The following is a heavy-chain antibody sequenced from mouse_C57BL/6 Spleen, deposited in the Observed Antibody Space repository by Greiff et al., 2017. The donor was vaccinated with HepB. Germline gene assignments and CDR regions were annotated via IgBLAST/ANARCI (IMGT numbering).Heavy chain of an antibody. Sequence: DVKLVESGGGLVKPGGSLKLSCAASGFTFSSYAMSWVRQTPEKRLEWVATISDGGSYTYYPDNVKGRFTISRDNAKNNLYLQMSHLKSEDTAMYYCAREAAQAPWFAYWGQGTLVTVSA. CDR3: AREAAQAPWFAY. CDR1: GFTFSSYA. V-gene: IGHV5-4*01. J-gene: IGHJ3*01. CDR2: ISDGGSYT. D-gene: IGHD3-2*02.